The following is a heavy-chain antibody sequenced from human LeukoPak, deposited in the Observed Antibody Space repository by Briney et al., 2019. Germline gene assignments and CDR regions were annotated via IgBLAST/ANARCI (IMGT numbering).Heavy chain of an antibody. J-gene: IGHJ6*02. D-gene: IGHD6-13*01. CDR1: GFTFSSYW. CDR3: ARDRGSSSWSLCYYYYYGMDV. Sequence: PGGSLRLSCAASGFTFSSYWMSWVRQAPGKGLEWVANIKQDGSEKYYVDSVKGRFTISRDNAKNSLYLQMNSLRAEDTAVYYCARDRGSSSWSLCYYYYYGMDVWGQGTTVTVSS. CDR2: IKQDGSEK. V-gene: IGHV3-7*01.